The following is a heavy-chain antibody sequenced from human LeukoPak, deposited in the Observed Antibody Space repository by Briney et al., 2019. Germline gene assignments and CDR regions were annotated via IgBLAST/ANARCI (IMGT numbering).Heavy chain of an antibody. Sequence: GGSLRLSCAASGFTFSSYSMNWVRQAPGKGLEWVSYISSSSSTIYYADSVKGRFTISRDNAKNSLYLQMNSLRAEDTAVYYCAGVWLVGDFDYWGQGTLVTVSS. V-gene: IGHV3-48*04. D-gene: IGHD6-6*01. CDR3: AGVWLVGDFDY. CDR2: ISSSSSTI. CDR1: GFTFSSYS. J-gene: IGHJ4*02.